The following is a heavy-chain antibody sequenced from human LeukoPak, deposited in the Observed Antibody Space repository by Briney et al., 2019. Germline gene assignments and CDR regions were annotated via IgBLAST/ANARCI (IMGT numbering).Heavy chain of an antibody. CDR1: GGSISGYY. V-gene: IGHV4-59*01. D-gene: IGHD6-13*01. CDR2: ISDRGST. J-gene: IGHJ4*02. Sequence: SETLSLTCTVSGGSISGYYWSWIRQPPGKELQWIAYISDRGSTKYNLSLKSRVTISVDTSKNQFSLKLSSVTAADTAVYYCARGVYIAAAQYGYWGQGTLVTVSS. CDR3: ARGVYIAAAQYGY.